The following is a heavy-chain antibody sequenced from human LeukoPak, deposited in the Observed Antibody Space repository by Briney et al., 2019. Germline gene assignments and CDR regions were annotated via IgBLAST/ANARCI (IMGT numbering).Heavy chain of an antibody. CDR2: INPSGGST. CDR3: ASPSIGSTSVISRGYYYGMDV. CDR1: GYTFTSYY. J-gene: IGHJ6*02. Sequence: VASVKVSCKASGYTFTSYYMHWVRQAPGQGLEWMGIINPSGGSTSYAQKFQGRVTMTRDTSTSTVYMELSSLRSEDTAVYYCASPSIGSTSVISRGYYYGMDVWGRGTTVTVSS. V-gene: IGHV1-46*01. D-gene: IGHD2-2*01.